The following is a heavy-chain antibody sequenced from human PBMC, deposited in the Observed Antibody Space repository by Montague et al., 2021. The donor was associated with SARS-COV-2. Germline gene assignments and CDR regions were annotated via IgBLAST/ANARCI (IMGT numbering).Heavy chain of an antibody. Sequence: SETLSLTCTVSGGSISSSSYYWGWIRQPPGKGLEWIGSIYYSGSTYYNPSLKSRVTISVDTSKNQFSLKLSSVTAADTAVYYCARHIQYYHDSSGYYETYYFDYWGQGTLVTVSS. J-gene: IGHJ4*02. CDR1: GGSISSSSYY. CDR3: ARHIQYYHDSSGYYETYYFDY. CDR2: IYYSGST. V-gene: IGHV4-39*01. D-gene: IGHD3-22*01.